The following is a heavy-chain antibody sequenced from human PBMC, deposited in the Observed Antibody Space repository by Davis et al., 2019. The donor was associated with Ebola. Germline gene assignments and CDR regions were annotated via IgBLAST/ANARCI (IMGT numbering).Heavy chain of an antibody. Sequence: AASVKVSCKASRNTFTTYYMHWVRQAPGQRLEWMGWINAGNGNTKYSQKFQGRVTITRDTSASTAYMELSSLRSEDTAVYYCARDIGYCSGGSCYSGWFDPWGQGTLVTVSS. D-gene: IGHD2-15*01. CDR1: RNTFTTYY. CDR3: ARDIGYCSGGSCYSGWFDP. V-gene: IGHV1-3*01. CDR2: INAGNGNT. J-gene: IGHJ5*02.